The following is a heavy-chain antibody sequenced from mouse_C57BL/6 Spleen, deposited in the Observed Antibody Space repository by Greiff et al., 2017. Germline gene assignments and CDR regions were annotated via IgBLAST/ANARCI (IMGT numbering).Heavy chain of an antibody. J-gene: IGHJ3*01. V-gene: IGHV1-42*01. CDR2: INPSTGGT. CDR3: ARRDTAVVAEGFDY. CDR1: GYSFTGYY. Sequence: VQLQQPGPELVKPGASVKISCKASGYSFTGYYMHWVKQSPEQSLEWIGEINPSTGGTTYNQKFKAKATLTVDKSSSTAYMQHKSLTSEDSAVYYCARRDTAVVAEGFDYWGQGTLVTVSA. D-gene: IGHD1-1*01.